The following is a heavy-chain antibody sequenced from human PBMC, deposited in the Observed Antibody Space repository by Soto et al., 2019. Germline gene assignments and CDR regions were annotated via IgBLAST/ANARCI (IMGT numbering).Heavy chain of an antibody. Sequence: GGSLILSCAASEFSFDDYAMSWVRQAPGKGLEWVSSITYTGVSTYYADSVKGRFTISRDNSRDTLFLQMNSLRAEDTAIYYCAKSSVWYPYFDSWGQGTLVTVSS. CDR2: ITYTGVST. J-gene: IGHJ4*02. CDR1: EFSFDDYA. D-gene: IGHD6-13*01. V-gene: IGHV3-23*01. CDR3: AKSSVWYPYFDS.